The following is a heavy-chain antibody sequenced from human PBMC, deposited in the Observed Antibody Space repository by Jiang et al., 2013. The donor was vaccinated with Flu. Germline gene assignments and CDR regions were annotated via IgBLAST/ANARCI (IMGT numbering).Heavy chain of an antibody. CDR2: IYPGDSDT. J-gene: IGHJ3*01. D-gene: IGHD3-22*01. V-gene: IGHV5-51*01. CDR3: ARARGYYFDSSGLTRALDL. CDR1: GYSFTTYW. Sequence: EVKKPGESLKISCTGSGYSFTTYWIGWVRQMPGKGLEWMGIIYPGDSDTRYSPSFQGQVTISADKSINTAYLQWSSLKASDTAMYYCARARGYYFDSSGLTRALDLWGQGTMVTVSS.